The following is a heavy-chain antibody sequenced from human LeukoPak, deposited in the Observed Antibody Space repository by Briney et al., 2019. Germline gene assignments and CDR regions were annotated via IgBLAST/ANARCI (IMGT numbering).Heavy chain of an antibody. CDR2: IRSKAYGGTT. V-gene: IGHV3-49*04. CDR1: GFTFGNYA. J-gene: IGHJ4*02. Sequence: GGSLRLSCAASGFTFGNYAMSWVRQAPGKGLEWVGFIRSKAYGGTTEYAASVKGRFTISRDDSKSIAYLQMNSLKTEDTAVYYCTRARYDFWSGYPFDYWGQGTLVTVSS. D-gene: IGHD3-3*01. CDR3: TRARYDFWSGYPFDY.